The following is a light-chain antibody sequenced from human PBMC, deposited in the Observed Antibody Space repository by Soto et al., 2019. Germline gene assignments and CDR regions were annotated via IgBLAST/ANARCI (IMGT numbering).Light chain of an antibody. V-gene: IGKV2-28*01. CDR1: QSLLHSNGYNY. Sequence: DIVITQSPLSLPVTPGEPASISCSSSQSLLHSNGYNYLEWYLQKPGQSPQLLIYLRSNRASGGPDRFSGSGSGTEFTLTISSLQPGDFATYYCQQYNSYSRTFGPGTKVDIK. J-gene: IGKJ3*01. CDR2: LRS. CDR3: QQYNSYSRT.